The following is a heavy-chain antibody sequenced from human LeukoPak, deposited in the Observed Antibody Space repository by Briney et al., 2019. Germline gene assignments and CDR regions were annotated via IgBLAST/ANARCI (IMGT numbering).Heavy chain of an antibody. J-gene: IGHJ4*02. CDR1: GFTYSNFG. V-gene: IGHV3-23*01. D-gene: IGHD3-10*01. CDR2: ISAGGSGT. Sequence: GGSLRLSCASPGFTYSNFGMSWVRQAPGKGLEWVSSISAGGSGTYFADSVKGRFRISRDNSKSTLFLQMNSLRVEDTAIYYCATLSSGGSGSYHHYWGQGTLVTVSS. CDR3: ATLSSGGSGSYHHY.